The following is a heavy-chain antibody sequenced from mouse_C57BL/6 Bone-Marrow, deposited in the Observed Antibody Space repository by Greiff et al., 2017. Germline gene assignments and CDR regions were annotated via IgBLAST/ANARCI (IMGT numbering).Heavy chain of an antibody. Sequence: QVQLKQSGPGLVAPSQSLSITCTVSGFSLTSYGVDWVRQPPGKGLEWLGVIWGGGSTNYNLALISRLSISKDNSTIQVFLKMNSLQTDDTAMYLCAKQGDYGSSWGWYFDVWGTGTTVTVSS. CDR3: AKQGDYGSSWGWYFDV. CDR1: GFSLTSYG. CDR2: IWGGGST. D-gene: IGHD1-1*01. J-gene: IGHJ1*03. V-gene: IGHV2-9*01.